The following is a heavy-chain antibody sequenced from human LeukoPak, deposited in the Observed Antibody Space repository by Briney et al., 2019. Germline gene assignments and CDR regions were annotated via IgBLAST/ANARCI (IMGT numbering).Heavy chain of an antibody. V-gene: IGHV3-30*02. D-gene: IGHD6-19*01. J-gene: IGHJ4*02. CDR3: AKDTRAVAGTYFDY. CDR2: IRYDGSNK. Sequence: PGGSLRLSCAASGFTFSSYGMHWVRQAPGKGLEWVAFIRYDGSNKYYADPVKGRFTISRDNSKNTLYLQMNSLRAEDTAVYYCAKDTRAVAGTYFDYWGQGTLVTVSS. CDR1: GFTFSSYG.